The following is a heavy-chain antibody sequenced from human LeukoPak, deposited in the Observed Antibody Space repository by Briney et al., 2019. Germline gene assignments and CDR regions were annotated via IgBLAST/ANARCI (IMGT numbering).Heavy chain of an antibody. D-gene: IGHD6-19*01. CDR2: ISGSGDST. V-gene: IGHV3-23*01. CDR1: GFTLSTYA. J-gene: IGHJ4*02. Sequence: GGSLRLSCAASGFTLSTYAMSWVRQAPGKGLEWVSTISGSGDSTYYADSVKGWFTISGDNSKNTLYLQMNSLRAEDTAVYYCAKSLGWSALYYFDYWGQGTLVTVSS. CDR3: AKSLGWSALYYFDY.